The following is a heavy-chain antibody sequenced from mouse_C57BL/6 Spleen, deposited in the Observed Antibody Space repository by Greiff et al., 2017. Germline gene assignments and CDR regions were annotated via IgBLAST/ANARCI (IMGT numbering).Heavy chain of an antibody. CDR2: IYPGNSDT. V-gene: IGHV1-5*01. D-gene: IGHD1-1*01. CDR3: TRSYGSSYDFDY. Sequence: EVQLQQSGTVLARPGASLKMSCKTSGFTFTSYWMHWVKQRPGQGLAWIGAIYPGNSDTCYNQKFKGKAKLTAVTTASTAYMKLRSVTDEDTAVYYCTRSYGSSYDFDYWGQGTTLTVSS. J-gene: IGHJ2*01. CDR1: GFTFTSYW.